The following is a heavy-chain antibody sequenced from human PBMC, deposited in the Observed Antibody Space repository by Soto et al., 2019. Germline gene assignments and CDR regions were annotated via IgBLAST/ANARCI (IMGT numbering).Heavy chain of an antibody. V-gene: IGHV3-21*04. J-gene: IGHJ6*03. D-gene: IGHD2-15*01. Sequence: GGSLRLSCAASGFTFSSYSMNWVRQAPGKGLEWVSSISSSSSYIYYADSVKGRFTISRDNAKNSLYLQMNSLRAEDTAVYYCARGGGYCSGGSCYSDYMDVWGKGTTVTVSS. CDR1: GFTFSSYS. CDR2: ISSSSSYI. CDR3: ARGGGYCSGGSCYSDYMDV.